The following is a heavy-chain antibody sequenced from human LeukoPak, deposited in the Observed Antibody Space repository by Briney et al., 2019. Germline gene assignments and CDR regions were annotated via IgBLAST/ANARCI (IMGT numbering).Heavy chain of an antibody. D-gene: IGHD3-10*01. V-gene: IGHV1-69*01. CDR3: AREQPITMVRGVIIEANWFDP. Sequence: SVKVSCKASGGTFSSYAISWVRQAPGQGLEWMGGIIPIFGTANYAQKFQGRVTITADESTSTAYMELRSLRSDDTAVYYCAREQPITMVRGVIIEANWFDPWGQGTLVTVSS. CDR2: IIPIFGTA. CDR1: GGTFSSYA. J-gene: IGHJ5*02.